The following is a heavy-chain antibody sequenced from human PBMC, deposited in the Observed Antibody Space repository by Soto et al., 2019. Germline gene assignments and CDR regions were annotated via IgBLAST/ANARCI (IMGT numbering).Heavy chain of an antibody. V-gene: IGHV1-69*01. CDR2: IIPIFNTA. D-gene: IGHD4-17*01. CDR3: ARVRPTDYVGNYTSGMDV. J-gene: IGHJ6*02. Sequence: QVQLVQSGAEVKKPGSSVKVSCKASGGTLSNYAFTWVRQAPGQGLEWMGGIIPIFNTANYAQKFQGRVTITADESTSTAYMEVNSLRSEDTAIYYCARVRPTDYVGNYTSGMDVWGQGTTVTVS. CDR1: GGTLSNYA.